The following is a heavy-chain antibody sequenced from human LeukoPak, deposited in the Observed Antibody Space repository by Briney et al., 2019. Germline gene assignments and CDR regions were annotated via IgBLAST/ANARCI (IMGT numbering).Heavy chain of an antibody. J-gene: IGHJ4*02. D-gene: IGHD2-15*01. CDR2: INPNSGGT. CDR3: ARDLGSGGLRFDY. V-gene: IGHV1-2*02. Sequence: ASVKVSCKASGYTFTGYYMHWVRQAPGQGLEWMGWINPNSGGTNYAQKVQGRVTMTRDTSISTAYMELSRLRSDDTAVYYCARDLGSGGLRFDYWGQGTLVTVSS. CDR1: GYTFTGYY.